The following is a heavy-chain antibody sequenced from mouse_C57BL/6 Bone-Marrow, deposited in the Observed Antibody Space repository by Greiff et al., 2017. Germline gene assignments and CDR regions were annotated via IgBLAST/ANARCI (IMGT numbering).Heavy chain of an antibody. CDR3: ARGLYYYGSSYCAY. CDR2: ISDGGSYT. V-gene: IGHV5-4*01. Sequence: EVQVVESGGGLVKPGGSLKLSCAASGFTFSSYAMSWVRQTPEKRLEWVATISDGGSYTSYPDNVKGRFTISRDNAKNNLYLQMSHLKSEDTAMYYCARGLYYYGSSYCAYWGQGTLVTVSA. CDR1: GFTFSSYA. D-gene: IGHD1-1*01. J-gene: IGHJ3*01.